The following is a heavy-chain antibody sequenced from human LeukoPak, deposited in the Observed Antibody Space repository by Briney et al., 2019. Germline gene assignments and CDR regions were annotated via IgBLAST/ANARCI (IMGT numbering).Heavy chain of an antibody. J-gene: IGHJ5*02. CDR3: ARGIPAAAGRNWFDP. V-gene: IGHV1-8*01. D-gene: IGHD6-25*01. CDR1: GYTFTSYV. Sequence: ASVKVSCKSSGYTFTSYVINWVRQATGQGLEGMGWMNPNSGNTDYAQKFQGRVTMTSDTSISTAYMELSSLRSEDTAVYYCARGIPAAAGRNWFDPWGQGTLVTVSS. CDR2: MNPNSGNT.